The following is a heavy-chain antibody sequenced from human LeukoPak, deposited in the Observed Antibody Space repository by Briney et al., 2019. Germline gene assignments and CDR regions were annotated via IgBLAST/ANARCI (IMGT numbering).Heavy chain of an antibody. J-gene: IGHJ4*02. CDR1: GFTFSSHW. Sequence: GGSLRLSCVVSGFTFSSHWMHWVRQDPGKGPVWVSRINTDGSTTNYADSVKGRFTISRDNAKNTLYLQMNSLRAEDTAVYYCARARDLDDSSGYSFDYWGQGTLLTVSS. CDR3: ARARDLDDSSGYSFDY. D-gene: IGHD3-22*01. CDR2: INTDGSTT. V-gene: IGHV3-74*01.